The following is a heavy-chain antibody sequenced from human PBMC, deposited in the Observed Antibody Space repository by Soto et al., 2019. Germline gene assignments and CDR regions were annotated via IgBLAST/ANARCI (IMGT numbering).Heavy chain of an antibody. Sequence: GGSLRLSCAASGFTFRTYAMNWVRQAPGEGLEWVAGIFGSGGGISYADSVTGRFTISRDNSENIVHLQMNSLRAEDTAIYYCAAAYCGGDCLHAFDIWGQGTMVTVSS. CDR2: IFGSGGGI. CDR1: GFTFRTYA. D-gene: IGHD2-21*02. V-gene: IGHV3-23*01. CDR3: AAAYCGGDCLHAFDI. J-gene: IGHJ3*02.